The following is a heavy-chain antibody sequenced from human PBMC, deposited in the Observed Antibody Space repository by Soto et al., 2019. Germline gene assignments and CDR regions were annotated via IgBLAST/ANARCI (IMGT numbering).Heavy chain of an antibody. J-gene: IGHJ5*02. CDR2: ISGDGTRT. Sequence: GGSLRLSCAASGFNFYDYAMTWVRQAPGKGLEWVSGISGDGTRTYYGDSVKGRFTISRDNSKNTVFLQMNSLRAEDTALYYCVKDLRPNRGWFGPWGQGTRVTVSS. V-gene: IGHV3-23*01. D-gene: IGHD3-3*01. CDR3: VKDLRPNRGWFGP. CDR1: GFNFYDYA.